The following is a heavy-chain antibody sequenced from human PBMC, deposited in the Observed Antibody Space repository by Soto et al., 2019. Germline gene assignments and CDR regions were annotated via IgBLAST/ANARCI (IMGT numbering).Heavy chain of an antibody. V-gene: IGHV4-34*01. CDR1: GGSFSGYY. CDR3: ARGPTDIVVVVADLVRAFDI. J-gene: IGHJ3*02. CDR2: INHSGST. D-gene: IGHD2-15*01. Sequence: SETLSLTCAVYGGSFSGYYWSWIRQPPGKGLEWIGEINHSGSTNYNPSLKSRVTISVDTSKNQFSLKLSSVTAADTAVYYCARGPTDIVVVVADLVRAFDIWGQGTMVTVSS.